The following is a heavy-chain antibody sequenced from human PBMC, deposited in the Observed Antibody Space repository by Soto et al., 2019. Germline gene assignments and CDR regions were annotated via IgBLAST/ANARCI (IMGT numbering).Heavy chain of an antibody. V-gene: IGHV4-4*07. CDR1: GDSIGNFY. CDR3: ARGMGRYFDL. D-gene: IGHD2-8*01. J-gene: IGHJ2*01. CDR2: LSASGRT. Sequence: SETLSLTCAISGDSIGNFYWSWIRQPAGKGLESLGRLSASGRTNYSPSLQSRVTMSLDRSKNRFSLRLTSVSAADTAVYFCARGMGRYFDLWRRGTPVTVSS.